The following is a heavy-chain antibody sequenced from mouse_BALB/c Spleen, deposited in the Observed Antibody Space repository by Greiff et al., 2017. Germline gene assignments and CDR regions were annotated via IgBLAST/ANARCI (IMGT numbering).Heavy chain of an antibody. V-gene: IGHV1-54*03. CDR2: INPGSGGT. Sequence: QVQLQQSGAELVRPGTSVKVSCKASGYAFTNYLIEWVKQRPGQGLEWIGVINPGSGGTNYNEKFKGKATLTADKSSSTAYMQLSSLTSDDSAVYFCAREGSTIWFAYWGQGTLVTVSA. J-gene: IGHJ3*01. D-gene: IGHD2-1*01. CDR3: AREGSTIWFAY. CDR1: GYAFTNYL.